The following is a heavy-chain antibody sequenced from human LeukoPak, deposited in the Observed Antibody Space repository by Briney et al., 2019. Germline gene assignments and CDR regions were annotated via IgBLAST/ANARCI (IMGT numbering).Heavy chain of an antibody. CDR2: IYYGGTT. V-gene: IGHV4-39*07. CDR1: GGSISSDYS. D-gene: IGHD3-22*01. J-gene: IGHJ4*02. CDR3: ARAPHYYDSSGYYDY. Sequence: SETLSLTCTVSGGSISSDYSWGWIRQPPGKGLEWIGNIYYGGTTYYNPSLKSRVTISVDTSKNQFSLKLSSVTAADTAVYYCARAPHYYDSSGYYDYWGQGTLVTVSS.